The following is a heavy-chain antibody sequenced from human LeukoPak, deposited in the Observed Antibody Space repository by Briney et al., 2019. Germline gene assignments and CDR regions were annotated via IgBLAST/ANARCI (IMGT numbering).Heavy chain of an antibody. J-gene: IGHJ5*02. Sequence: GGSLRLSCAASGFTFSSYGMHWVRQAPGKGLEWVSAISGSGGSTYYADSVKGRFTISRDNSKNTLYLQMNSLRAEDTAVYYCAKAITIFAYPYHWGQGTLVTVSS. D-gene: IGHD3-3*01. V-gene: IGHV3-23*01. CDR1: GFTFSSYG. CDR2: ISGSGGST. CDR3: AKAITIFAYPYH.